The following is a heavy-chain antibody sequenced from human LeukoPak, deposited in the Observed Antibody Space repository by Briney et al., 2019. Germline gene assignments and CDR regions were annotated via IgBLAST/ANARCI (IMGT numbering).Heavy chain of an antibody. CDR3: TTALAYCGGDCYPN. V-gene: IGHV3-15*01. J-gene: IGHJ4*02. CDR1: GFTFSNAW. CDR2: IKSKTDGGTT. D-gene: IGHD2-21*02. Sequence: PGGSLRLSCAASGFTFSNAWMSWVRQAPGKGLEWVGRIKSKTDGGTTDYAAPVKSRFTISRDDSKNTLYLQMNSLKTEDTAVYYCTTALAYCGGDCYPNWGQGTLVTVSS.